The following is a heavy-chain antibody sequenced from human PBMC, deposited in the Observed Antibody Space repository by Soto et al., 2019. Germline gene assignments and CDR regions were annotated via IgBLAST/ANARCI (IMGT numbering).Heavy chain of an antibody. Sequence: QVQLVQSGAEVKKPGASVKISCKATGYTFSSHVMHWVRQAPGQGLDWMGWVNADNGDSRYSQKFQGRVTFSRDTSATTAFLEFSSLKSEDTAVYYCARGGGPRFLDWLLKGYYGMDFWGLGTTVTVS. J-gene: IGHJ6*02. CDR3: ARGGGPRFLDWLLKGYYGMDF. D-gene: IGHD3-3*01. V-gene: IGHV1-3*01. CDR2: VNADNGDS. CDR1: GYTFSSHV.